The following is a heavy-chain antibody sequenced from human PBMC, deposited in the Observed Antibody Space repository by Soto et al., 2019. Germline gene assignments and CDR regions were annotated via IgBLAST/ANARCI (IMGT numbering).Heavy chain of an antibody. D-gene: IGHD6-13*01. CDR2: IYYSGST. CDR1: GGSISSSSYY. V-gene: IGHV4-39*01. CDR3: ARHEERSRRPSGSSWYARHFDY. Sequence: PSETLSLTCTVSGGSISSSSYYWGWIRQPPGKGLEWIGSIYYSGSTYYNPSLKSRVTISVDTSKNQFSLKLSSVTAADTAVYYCARHEERSRRPSGSSWYARHFDYWGQGTLVTVSS. J-gene: IGHJ4*02.